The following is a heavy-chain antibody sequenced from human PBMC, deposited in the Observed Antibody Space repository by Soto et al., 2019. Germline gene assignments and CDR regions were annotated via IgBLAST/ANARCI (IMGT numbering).Heavy chain of an antibody. CDR3: AKDFGAWSDS. V-gene: IGHV3-30*18. D-gene: IGHD6-19*01. CDR1: GFAFSTYG. CDR2: ISYDGTDK. J-gene: IGHJ5*02. Sequence: QVHLVESGGGVVQPGRSLTISCVGSGFAFSTYGMHWVRQAPAKGLEWVALISYDGTDKYYADSEKGRFSISRDNSKQTLSLQMDSLRPEDTAVYYCAKDFGAWSDSWGQGTLVNVSS.